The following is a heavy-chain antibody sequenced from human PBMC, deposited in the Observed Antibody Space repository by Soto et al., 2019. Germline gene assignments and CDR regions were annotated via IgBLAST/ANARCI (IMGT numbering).Heavy chain of an antibody. CDR3: ARGPYGDAVFMEY. CDR1: GYTFTSYG. D-gene: IGHD4-17*01. V-gene: IGHV1-18*01. J-gene: IGHJ4*02. Sequence: ASVKVSCKASGYTFTSYGISWVRQAPGQGLEWMGWISGYNGNTNYAQKFQGRVTVTTDTSTTTAYMELRRLRSDDTAVYYCARGPYGDAVFMEYWGQGTLVTVSS. CDR2: ISGYNGNT.